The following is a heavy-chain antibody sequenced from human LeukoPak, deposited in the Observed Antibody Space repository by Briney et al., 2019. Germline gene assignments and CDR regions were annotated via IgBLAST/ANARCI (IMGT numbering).Heavy chain of an antibody. CDR3: AREPEGNLPAF. Sequence: GGSLRLSCAASGFTFSSYSMNWVRQAPGKGLEWVSSISSSSSYIYYADSVKGRFTISRDNAKNSLYLQMNSLRAEDTAVYYCAREPEGNLPAFWGQGTLVTVSS. J-gene: IGHJ4*02. CDR1: GFTFSSYS. CDR2: ISSSSSYI. D-gene: IGHD4-23*01. V-gene: IGHV3-21*01.